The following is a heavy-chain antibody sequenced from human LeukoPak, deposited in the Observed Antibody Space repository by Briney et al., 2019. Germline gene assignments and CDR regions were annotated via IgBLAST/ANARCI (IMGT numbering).Heavy chain of an antibody. Sequence: GGSLRLSCAASGFTFSSYSMNWVRQAPGKGLEWVSSISSSSSYIYYADSVKGRFTISRDNAKNSLYLQMNSLRVEDTAVYYCASPIHDYGVAELWGQGTLVTVSS. V-gene: IGHV3-21*04. J-gene: IGHJ4*02. CDR1: GFTFSSYS. D-gene: IGHD4/OR15-4a*01. CDR3: ASPIHDYGVAEL. CDR2: ISSSSSYI.